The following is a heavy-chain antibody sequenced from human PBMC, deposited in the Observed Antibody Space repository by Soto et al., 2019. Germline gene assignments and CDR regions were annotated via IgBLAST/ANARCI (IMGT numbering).Heavy chain of an antibody. Sequence: QVQLVESGGGVVQPGRSLRLSCAASGFTFSSNGMHWVRQAPGKGLEWVAVISYDGINKYYADSVKGRFTISRDNSKNTLYVQMNSLRAEDTAVYYCAKDRFYGSGRQGYFDYWGQGTLVTVSS. CDR1: GFTFSSNG. J-gene: IGHJ4*02. V-gene: IGHV3-30*18. CDR3: AKDRFYGSGRQGYFDY. D-gene: IGHD3-10*01. CDR2: ISYDGINK.